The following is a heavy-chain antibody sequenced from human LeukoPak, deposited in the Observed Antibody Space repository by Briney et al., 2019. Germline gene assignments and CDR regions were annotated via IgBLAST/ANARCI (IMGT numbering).Heavy chain of an antibody. CDR2: MNPNSGNT. CDR1: GYTFTSYD. J-gene: IGHJ3*02. Sequence: GASVKVSCKASGYTFTSYDINWVRQATGQGLEWMGWMNPNSGNTGYAQKFQGWVTITRDTSISTAYMELSRLRSDDTAVYYCARDSYYYDSSGYASRAFDIWGQGTMVTVSS. CDR3: ARDSYYYDSSGYASRAFDI. V-gene: IGHV1-8*01. D-gene: IGHD3-22*01.